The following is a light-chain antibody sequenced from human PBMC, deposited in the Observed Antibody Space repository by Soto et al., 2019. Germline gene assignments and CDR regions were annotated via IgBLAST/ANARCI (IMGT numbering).Light chain of an antibody. J-gene: IGKJ1*01. CDR3: QQYNNWPPDRT. CDR1: QSVGSN. V-gene: IGKV3-15*01. CDR2: VAS. Sequence: EIVMTQSPATLSVSPGERATLSCRASQSVGSNLAWYQQKPGQAPRLLIYVASTRATGIPARFSGSGSGTEFTLTISSLQSEDFANYFCQQYNNWPPDRTFGQGTKVEIK.